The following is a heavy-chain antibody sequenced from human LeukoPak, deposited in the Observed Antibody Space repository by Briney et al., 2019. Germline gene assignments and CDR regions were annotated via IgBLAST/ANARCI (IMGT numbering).Heavy chain of an antibody. J-gene: IGHJ4*02. V-gene: IGHV4-30-2*01. D-gene: IGHD6-19*01. Sequence: SQTLSLTCAVSGGSISSGGYSWSWIRQPPGKGLEWIGYIYHSGSTNYNPSLKSRVTISVDTSKNQFSLKLSSVTAADTAVYYCARHSGDSSGWYYFDYWGQGTLVTVSS. CDR2: IYHSGST. CDR1: GGSISSGGYS. CDR3: ARHSGDSSGWYYFDY.